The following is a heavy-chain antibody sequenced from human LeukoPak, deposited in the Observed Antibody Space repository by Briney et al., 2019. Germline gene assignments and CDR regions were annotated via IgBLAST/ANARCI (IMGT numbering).Heavy chain of an antibody. D-gene: IGHD3-22*01. V-gene: IGHV4-39*01. Sequence: SGTLSLTCTVSGGSISSSSFYWGWIRQPPGKGLEWIGSLYYSVSTYYNPSLESRVTISVDTSKNQFSLKMSSVTAADTAVYYCARRSPDSSGYYSVDYWGQGTLVTVSS. J-gene: IGHJ4*02. CDR1: GGSISSSSFY. CDR2: LYYSVST. CDR3: ARRSPDSSGYYSVDY.